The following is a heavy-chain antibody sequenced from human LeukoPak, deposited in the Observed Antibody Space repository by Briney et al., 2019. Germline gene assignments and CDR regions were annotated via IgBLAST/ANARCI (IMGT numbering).Heavy chain of an antibody. V-gene: IGHV3-30*03. Sequence: PGGSLRLSCAASGFTFSSYGMHWVRQAPGKGLEWVAVISYDGRNKYYTDSVKGRFTISRDNSKNTLYLQMNSLRAEDTAVYYCARRPIKYYYYGMDVWGQGTTVTVSS. CDR3: ARRPIKYYYYGMDV. J-gene: IGHJ6*02. CDR1: GFTFSSYG. CDR2: ISYDGRNK.